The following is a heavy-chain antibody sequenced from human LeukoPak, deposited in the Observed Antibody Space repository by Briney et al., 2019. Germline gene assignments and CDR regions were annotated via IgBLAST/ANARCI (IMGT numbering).Heavy chain of an antibody. Sequence: GGSLRLSCAAPGFTFSSYGMHWVRQAPGKGLEWVAFIRYDGSNKYYADSVKGRFTISRDNSKNTLYLQMNSLRAEDTAVYYCAKDSMVRGSYYYMDVWGKGTTVTISS. D-gene: IGHD3-10*01. V-gene: IGHV3-30*02. CDR3: AKDSMVRGSYYYMDV. CDR1: GFTFSSYG. J-gene: IGHJ6*03. CDR2: IRYDGSNK.